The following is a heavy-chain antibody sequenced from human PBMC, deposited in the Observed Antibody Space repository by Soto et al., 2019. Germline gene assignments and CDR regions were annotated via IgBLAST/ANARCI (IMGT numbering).Heavy chain of an antibody. V-gene: IGHV4-39*01. CDR1: GGSVSISTYY. CDR3: ATLPAAMYFYGSDV. J-gene: IGHJ6*02. Sequence: QLQLRESGPGLVKPSETLSLTCSVSGGSVSISTYYWAWVRQTPGKGLEWLGSILHSGSTYYNPSLKRRLTLSVDTSEDQFSLNLISVTATDTGVYYCATLPAAMYFYGSDVWGPGTTVTVSS. D-gene: IGHD2-2*01. CDR2: ILHSGST.